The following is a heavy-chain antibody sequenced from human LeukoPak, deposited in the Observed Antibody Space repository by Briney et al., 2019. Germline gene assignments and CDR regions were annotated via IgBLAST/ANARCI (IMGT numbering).Heavy chain of an antibody. Sequence: SETLSLTCTVSGGSISSYYWSWIRQPPGKGLEWIGYIYYSGSTNYNPSLKSRVTIPVDTSKNQFSLKLSSVTAADTAVYYCARHPASTANFDYWGQGTLVTVSS. CDR3: ARHPASTANFDY. D-gene: IGHD2-21*02. CDR2: IYYSGST. CDR1: GGSISSYY. J-gene: IGHJ4*02. V-gene: IGHV4-59*08.